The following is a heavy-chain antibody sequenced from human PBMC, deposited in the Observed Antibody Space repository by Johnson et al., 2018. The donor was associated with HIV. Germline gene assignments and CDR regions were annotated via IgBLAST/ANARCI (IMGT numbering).Heavy chain of an antibody. Sequence: QVHLVESGGGLVQPGGSLRVSCAASGFTFSSYAMSWVRQAPGKGLEWVAVISYDGIKTYYPGSVKGRFTISRENAKNSLYLQMNSLRAGDTAVYYCARANRGRNDAFDIWGQGTMVTVSS. J-gene: IGHJ3*02. V-gene: IGHV3-30*03. D-gene: IGHD2-15*01. CDR2: ISYDGIKT. CDR3: ARANRGRNDAFDI. CDR1: GFTFSSYA.